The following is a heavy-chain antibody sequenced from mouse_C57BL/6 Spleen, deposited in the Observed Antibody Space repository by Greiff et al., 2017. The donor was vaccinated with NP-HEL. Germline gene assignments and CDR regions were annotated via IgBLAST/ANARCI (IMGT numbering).Heavy chain of an antibody. CDR3: ARWGYDYDGFAY. CDR2: IDPSDSYT. CDR1: GYTFTSYW. D-gene: IGHD2-4*01. V-gene: IGHV1-69*01. Sequence: QVQLQQPGAELVMPGASVKLSCKASGYTFTSYWMHWVKQRPGQGLEWIGEIDPSDSYTNYNQKFKGKSTLTVDKSSSTAYMQLSSLTSEDSAVYDCARWGYDYDGFAYWGQGTLVTVSA. J-gene: IGHJ3*01.